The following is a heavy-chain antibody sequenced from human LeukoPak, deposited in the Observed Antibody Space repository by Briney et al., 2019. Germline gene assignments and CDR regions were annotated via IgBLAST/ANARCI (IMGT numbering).Heavy chain of an antibody. V-gene: IGHV3-30*18. CDR3: AKSDHGNGDFDY. CDR1: GFTFNNYG. Sequence: GGSLRLSCAASGFTFNNYGMHWVRQAPGKGLEWVALISDDGSIKYSADSVKGRFTISRDNSKYTLYLQMNSLRAEDTALYYCAKSDHGNGDFDYWGQGTLVTVSS. J-gene: IGHJ4*02. D-gene: IGHD2-8*01. CDR2: ISDDGSIK.